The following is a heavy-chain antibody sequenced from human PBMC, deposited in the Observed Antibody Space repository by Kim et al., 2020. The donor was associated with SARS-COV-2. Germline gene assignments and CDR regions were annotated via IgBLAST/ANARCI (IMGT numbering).Heavy chain of an antibody. Sequence: SETLSLTCAVYGGSFSGYYWSWIRQPPGKGLEWIGEINHSGSTNYNPSLKSRVTISVDTSKNQFSLKLSSVTAADTAVYYCARVYIRVAARLFDPWGQGTLVTVSS. D-gene: IGHD6-6*01. V-gene: IGHV4-34*01. CDR2: INHSGST. J-gene: IGHJ5*02. CDR1: GGSFSGYY. CDR3: ARVYIRVAARLFDP.